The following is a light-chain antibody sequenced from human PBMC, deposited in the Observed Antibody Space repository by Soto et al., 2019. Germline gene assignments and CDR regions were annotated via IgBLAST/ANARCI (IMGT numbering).Light chain of an antibody. Sequence: EVVLTQSPDTLSLSPCERATLSCGASQSVNINYLAWYQLKPGQAPKPLIYATSNRAPGIPDRFSGSGSGTDFTLTISSLEPGDFAVYYCQQYVNAPGTFGQGTKVEIK. CDR1: QSVNINY. J-gene: IGKJ1*01. CDR3: QQYVNAPGT. V-gene: IGKV3-20*01. CDR2: ATS.